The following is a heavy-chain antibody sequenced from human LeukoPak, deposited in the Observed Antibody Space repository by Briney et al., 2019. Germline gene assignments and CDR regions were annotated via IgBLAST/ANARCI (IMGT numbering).Heavy chain of an antibody. V-gene: IGHV3-74*01. CDR3: ARVTAYYGPGISDY. CDR2: INSDGSST. D-gene: IGHD3-10*01. J-gene: IGHJ4*02. Sequence: GGSLRLSCAASGFTFSSYWMHWVRQAPGKGLVWVSRINSDGSSTSYADSVKGRFTISRDNAKNTLYLQMNSLRAEDTAVYYCARVTAYYGPGISDYWGQGTLVTVSS. CDR1: GFTFSSYW.